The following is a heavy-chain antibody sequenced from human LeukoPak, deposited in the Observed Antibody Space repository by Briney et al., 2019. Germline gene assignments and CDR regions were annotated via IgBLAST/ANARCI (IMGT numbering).Heavy chain of an antibody. CDR3: ARTMGYGDYNWFDP. V-gene: IGHV4-34*01. D-gene: IGHD4-17*01. J-gene: IGHJ5*02. Sequence: PSETLSLTCAVYGGSFSGYYWSWIRQPPGKGLEWIGEINHSGSTNYNPSLKSRVTISVDTSKNQFSLKLSSVTAADTAVYYCARTMGYGDYNWFDPWGQGTLVTVSS. CDR1: GGSFSGYY. CDR2: INHSGST.